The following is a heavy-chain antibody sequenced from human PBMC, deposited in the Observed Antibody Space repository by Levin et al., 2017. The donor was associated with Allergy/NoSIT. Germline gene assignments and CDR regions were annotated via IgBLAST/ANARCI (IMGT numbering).Heavy chain of an antibody. CDR2: ITNSGRT. V-gene: IGHV3-23*01. J-gene: IGHJ4*02. CDR3: AEEMTTVIPVFDY. CDR1: GFTFSNFA. D-gene: IGHD4-17*01. Sequence: PGGSLRLSCAASGFTFSNFAMSWVRQAPGKGLEWVSAITNSGRTYYSDSVKGRFTVSRGNSKNTLYLQMNSLRADDTAVYYCAEEMTTVIPVFDYWGQGTLVTVSS.